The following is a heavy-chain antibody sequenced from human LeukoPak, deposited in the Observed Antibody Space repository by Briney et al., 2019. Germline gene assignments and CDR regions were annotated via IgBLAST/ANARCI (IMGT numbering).Heavy chain of an antibody. Sequence: GGSLRLSCAASGFSFSSYGMYWVRQAPGKGLEWVAFIRYDGSKKYYADSVKGRFTISRDNSKNTLYLQMNSLRAEDTAVYYCAKDDGIVVVPAAIGRFDPWGQGTLVTVSS. D-gene: IGHD2-2*02. CDR2: IRYDGSKK. CDR3: AKDDGIVVVPAAIGRFDP. CDR1: GFSFSSYG. J-gene: IGHJ5*02. V-gene: IGHV3-30*02.